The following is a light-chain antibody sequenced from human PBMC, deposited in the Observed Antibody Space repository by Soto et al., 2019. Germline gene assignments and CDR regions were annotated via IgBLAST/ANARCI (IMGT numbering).Light chain of an antibody. CDR3: QLYGSSPTWA. Sequence: EIVLTQSPGTLSLSPGERATLSCRASQSVNSAYVAWYQQNPGQAPRVLIYGASTRATGIPHRFSGSGSGTDFSLTISRPEPEDSAMYYCQLYGSSPTWAFGQGTKVEIK. J-gene: IGKJ1*01. CDR1: QSVNSAY. V-gene: IGKV3-20*01. CDR2: GAS.